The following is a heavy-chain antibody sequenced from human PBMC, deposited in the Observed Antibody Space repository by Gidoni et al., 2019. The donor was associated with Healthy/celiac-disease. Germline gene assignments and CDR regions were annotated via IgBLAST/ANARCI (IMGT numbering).Heavy chain of an antibody. V-gene: IGHV3-9*01. Sequence: EVQLVESGGGLVQPGRSLRLSCAASGFTFDDYAMHWVRQAPGKGLEWVAGISWNSGSIGYADSVKGRFTISRDNAKNSLYLQMNSLRAEDTALYYCAKDSSAWSQWVDYWGQGTLVTVSS. CDR3: AKDSSAWSQWVDY. CDR1: GFTFDDYA. D-gene: IGHD1-26*01. J-gene: IGHJ4*02. CDR2: ISWNSGSI.